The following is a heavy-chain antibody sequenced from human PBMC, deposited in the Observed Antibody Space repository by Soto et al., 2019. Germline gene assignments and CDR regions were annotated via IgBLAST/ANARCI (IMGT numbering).Heavy chain of an antibody. CDR2: IGGSGIIT. CDR3: AKDPNGDYVGAFDS. J-gene: IGHJ4*02. Sequence: GGALRLSCRASGFRFSSFAMTWVRQASGKGLEWVSSIGGSGIITYYTDSVKGRFTISRDNSGNTLFLHMNSLRADDTAVYYCAKDPNGDYVGAFDSWGQGTLVTV. CDR1: GFRFSSFA. V-gene: IGHV3-23*01. D-gene: IGHD4-17*01.